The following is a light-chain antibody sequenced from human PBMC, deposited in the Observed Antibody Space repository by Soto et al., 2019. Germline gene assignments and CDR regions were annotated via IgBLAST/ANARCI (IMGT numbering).Light chain of an antibody. Sequence: DIQLTQSPSSLSASVGDRFTITCRASQDISNFLNWYQQTPGKAPKLLTYDASDLETVVPSRFSGTGSGTDFTFTISNVQPEDTATYYCQQYDSLPFTFGPGAKVDI. J-gene: IGKJ3*01. V-gene: IGKV1-33*01. CDR2: DAS. CDR3: QQYDSLPFT. CDR1: QDISNF.